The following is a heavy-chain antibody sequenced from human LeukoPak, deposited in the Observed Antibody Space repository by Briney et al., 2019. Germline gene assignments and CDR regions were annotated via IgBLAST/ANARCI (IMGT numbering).Heavy chain of an antibody. Sequence: PQTPCLTCTVSGDSISTGGYYWTWIRQHPGKGLEWIGYIYYGGSTDYNPSLRSRLNISIDTSKNQFSLKLTSVTAADTAVYYCAREITIFGTVMGFDTWGPGTVVTVSS. V-gene: IGHV4-31*03. CDR2: IYYGGST. CDR1: GDSISTGGYY. D-gene: IGHD3-3*01. CDR3: AREITIFGTVMGFDT. J-gene: IGHJ5*02.